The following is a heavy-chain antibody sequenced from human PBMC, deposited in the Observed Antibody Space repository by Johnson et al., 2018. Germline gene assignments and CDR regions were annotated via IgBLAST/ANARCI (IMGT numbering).Heavy chain of an antibody. CDR2: LWSDTSRQ. D-gene: IGHD3-22*01. V-gene: IGHV3-33*02. Sequence: QVQLQQSGGGVVQPGGSXRLSCAASGFTFNTYGMHWVRPAPGKGLEWAAFLWSDTSRQDYADTAKGRFTGSRENAKNTPLLQLNRLRAEDTSIYSCVGDPPRSGFALHIWGQGTMVTVSS. CDR1: GFTFNTYG. CDR3: VGDPPRSGFALHI. J-gene: IGHJ3*02.